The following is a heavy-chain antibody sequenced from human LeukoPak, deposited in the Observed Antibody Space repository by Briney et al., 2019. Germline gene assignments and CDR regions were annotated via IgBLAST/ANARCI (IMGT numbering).Heavy chain of an antibody. D-gene: IGHD3-22*01. CDR3: ARVGGHYRDYFEY. J-gene: IGHJ4*02. Sequence: PSQTLSLTCTASGGSISSGGYYWSWIRQHPGKGLEWIGYIYYSGSTDYNPSLKSRITISVDTSKNQFSLKLSSVTAADTAVYYCARVGGHYRDYFEYWGQGTLVTVSS. V-gene: IGHV4-31*03. CDR2: IYYSGST. CDR1: GGSISSGGYY.